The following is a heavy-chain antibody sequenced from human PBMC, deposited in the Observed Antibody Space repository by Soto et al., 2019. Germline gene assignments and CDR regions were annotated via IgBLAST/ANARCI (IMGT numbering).Heavy chain of an antibody. Sequence: QVQLVQSGAEVKKPGSSVKVSCKASGGTFSSYAISWVRQAPGQGLEWMGGIIPIFGTANYAQKFQGRVTITADESTSTAYMELSSLRSEDTAVYYCARFVSHDSISWYYYYYGMDVWGQGTTVTVSS. CDR2: IIPIFGTA. V-gene: IGHV1-69*01. CDR3: ARFVSHDSISWYYYYYGMDV. D-gene: IGHD6-13*01. J-gene: IGHJ6*02. CDR1: GGTFSSYA.